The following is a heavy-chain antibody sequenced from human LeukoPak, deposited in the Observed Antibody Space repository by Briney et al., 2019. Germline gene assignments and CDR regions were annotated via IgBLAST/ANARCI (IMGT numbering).Heavy chain of an antibody. D-gene: IGHD2-2*01. J-gene: IGHJ4*02. CDR1: GGTFSSYA. V-gene: IGHV1-69*06. CDR2: IIPIFGTA. Sequence: GASVKVSCKASGGTFSSYAISWVRQAPGQGLEWMGGIIPIFGTANYAQKFQGRVTITADKSTSTAYMELSSLRSEDTAVYYCASQLGCSSTSCCLDYWGQGTLVTVSS. CDR3: ASQLGCSSTSCCLDY.